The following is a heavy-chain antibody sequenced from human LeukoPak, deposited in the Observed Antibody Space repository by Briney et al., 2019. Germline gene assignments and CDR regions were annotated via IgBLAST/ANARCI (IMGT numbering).Heavy chain of an antibody. J-gene: IGHJ4*02. V-gene: IGHV3-48*02. D-gene: IGHD3/OR15-3a*01. CDR3: ARSGYYTSDF. CDR2: ISSSSSYI. Sequence: GGSLRLSCAASGFTFSGFVMHWVRQAPGKGLEWVSFISSSSSYIYYADSVKGRFTISRDNAKNSLYLQMNSLRDEDTAVYYCARSGYYTSDFWGQGTLVTVSS. CDR1: GFTFSGFV.